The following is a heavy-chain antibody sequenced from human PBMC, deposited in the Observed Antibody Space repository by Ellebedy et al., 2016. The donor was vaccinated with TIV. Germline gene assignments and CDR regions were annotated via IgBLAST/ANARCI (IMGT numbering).Heavy chain of an antibody. Sequence: ASVKVSCKASGGTFSSYAISWVRQAPGQGLEWMGIINPSGGSTSYAQKFQGRVTMTRDTSTSTVYMELSSLRSEDTAVYYCARGQSDVLRSEEGAFDIWGQGTMVTVSS. J-gene: IGHJ3*02. CDR3: ARGQSDVLRSEEGAFDI. D-gene: IGHD3-3*01. V-gene: IGHV1-46*01. CDR1: GGTFSSYA. CDR2: INPSGGST.